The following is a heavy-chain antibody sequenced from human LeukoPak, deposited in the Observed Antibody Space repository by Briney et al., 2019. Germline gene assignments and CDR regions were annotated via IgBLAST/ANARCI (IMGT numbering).Heavy chain of an antibody. D-gene: IGHD3-16*01. CDR3: ARELGGGEDFDH. CDR2: INHSGST. CDR1: GGSFSGYY. Sequence: PPETLSLTCAVYGGSFSGYYWSWIRQPPGKGLEWIGEINHSGSTNYNPSLKSRVTISVDTSKNQFSLKLGSVTAADTAVYYCARELGGGEDFDHWGQGTLVTVSS. V-gene: IGHV4-34*01. J-gene: IGHJ4*02.